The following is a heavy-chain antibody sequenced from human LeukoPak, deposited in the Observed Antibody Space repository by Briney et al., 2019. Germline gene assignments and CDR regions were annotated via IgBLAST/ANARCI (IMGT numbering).Heavy chain of an antibody. Sequence: PRGSLRLSCAASGFTFSSYGMHWVRQAPGKGPEWVAVICYDGSNKYYADSVKGRFTISRDNSKNTPYLQMNSLRAEDTAVYYCARGRDSSGWYGDYWGQRTLVTVSS. CDR3: ARGRDSSGWYGDY. CDR1: GFTFSSYG. V-gene: IGHV3-33*01. CDR2: ICYDGSNK. J-gene: IGHJ4*02. D-gene: IGHD6-19*01.